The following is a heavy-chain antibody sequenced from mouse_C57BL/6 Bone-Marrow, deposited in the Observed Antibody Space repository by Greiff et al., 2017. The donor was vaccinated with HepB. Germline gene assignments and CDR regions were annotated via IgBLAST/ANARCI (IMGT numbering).Heavy chain of an antibody. CDR3: ASKGLLAWFAY. D-gene: IGHD2-3*01. V-gene: IGHV1-18*01. J-gene: IGHJ3*01. Sequence: EVQLQQSGPELVKPGASVKIPCKASGYTFTDYNMDWVKQSHGKSLEWIGDINPNNGGTIYNQKFKGKATLTVDKSSSTAYMELRSLTSEDTAVYYCASKGLLAWFAYWGQGTLVTVSA. CDR2: INPNNGGT. CDR1: GYTFTDYN.